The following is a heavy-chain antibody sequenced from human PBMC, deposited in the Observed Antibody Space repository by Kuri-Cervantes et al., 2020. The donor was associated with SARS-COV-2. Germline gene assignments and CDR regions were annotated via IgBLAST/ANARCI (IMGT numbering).Heavy chain of an antibody. CDR1: GFTFSSYA. Sequence: GGSLRLSCAASGFTFSSYAMHWVRQAPGKGLEWVAVISYDGSNKYYADSVKGRFTISRDNSKNTLYLQMNSLRAEDTAVYYCASRPMYSSGWYNRVAFDIWGQGTMVTVSS. CDR3: ASRPMYSSGWYNRVAFDI. V-gene: IGHV3-30*01. D-gene: IGHD6-19*01. CDR2: ISYDGSNK. J-gene: IGHJ3*02.